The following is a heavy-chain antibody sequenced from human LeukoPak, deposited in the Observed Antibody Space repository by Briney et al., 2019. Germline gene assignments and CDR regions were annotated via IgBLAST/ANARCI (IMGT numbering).Heavy chain of an antibody. D-gene: IGHD1-26*01. J-gene: IGHJ4*02. CDR2: IYYSGST. Sequence: PSETLSLTCIISGGSISSGGYYWSWIRQHPGRGLEWIGYIYYSGSTYYNPSFKSRVTISVDTSKNQFSLKLSSVTAADTAVYYCARGAGSYVDYWGQGTLVTVSS. CDR3: ARGAGSYVDY. CDR1: GGSISSGGYY. V-gene: IGHV4-31*03.